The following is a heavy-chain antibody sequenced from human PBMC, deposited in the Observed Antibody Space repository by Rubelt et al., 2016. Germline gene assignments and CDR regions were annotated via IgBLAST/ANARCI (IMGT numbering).Heavy chain of an antibody. D-gene: IGHD5-18*01. V-gene: IGHV3-30*03. CDR1: GFTFSSYS. CDR2: MSYNGGRK. J-gene: IGHJ6*02. CDR3: ARAGYSYGDYYYYGMDV. Sequence: VQPGGSLRLSCAASGFTFSSYSMSWVRQAPGKGLEWVAVMSYNGGRKYYADSVKGRFTISRDNSKNTLYLQMNSLRAEDTAVYYCARAGYSYGDYYYYGMDVWGQGTTVTVSS.